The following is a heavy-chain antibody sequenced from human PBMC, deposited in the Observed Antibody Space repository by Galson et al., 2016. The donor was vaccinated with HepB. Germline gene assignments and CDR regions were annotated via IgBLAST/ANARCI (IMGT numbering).Heavy chain of an antibody. J-gene: IGHJ4*02. D-gene: IGHD3-10*01. Sequence: SLRLSCAGSGFSFSDYSMHWVRQAPGKGLEWVAVVAYDESSKNFADSVKGRFTISRDNSKNMLYLQMNSLKPDDTAVYYCARDRWRGFGELSFWGQGTLVVVSS. CDR1: GFSFSDYS. V-gene: IGHV3-30*03. CDR2: VAYDESSK. CDR3: ARDRWRGFGELSF.